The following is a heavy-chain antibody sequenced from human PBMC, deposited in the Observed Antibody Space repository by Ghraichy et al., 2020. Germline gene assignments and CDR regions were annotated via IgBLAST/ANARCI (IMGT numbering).Heavy chain of an antibody. CDR3: ATVPAGLNHYYYGMDV. J-gene: IGHJ6*02. Sequence: ASVKVSCKVSGYILTDLAMHWVRQAPGKGLEWMGRIDPEDGETINAQKFQERVTMTEDTSTDTAYMELSSLRSEDTAVYYCATVPAGLNHYYYGMDVWGQWTTVTVSS. V-gene: IGHV1-24*01. CDR2: IDPEDGET. CDR1: GYILTDLA. D-gene: IGHD1-14*01.